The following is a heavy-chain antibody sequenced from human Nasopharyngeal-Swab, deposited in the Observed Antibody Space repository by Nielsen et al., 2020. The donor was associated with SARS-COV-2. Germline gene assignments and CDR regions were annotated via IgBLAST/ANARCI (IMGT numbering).Heavy chain of an antibody. J-gene: IGHJ6*02. Sequence: WVRQAPGQGLEWMGWMDPNSGNTGYAQKFQGRVTNTRNTSISTAYMGLSSLRSEDTAVYYCALPSAAYYYGMDVWGQGTTVTVSS. CDR2: MDPNSGNT. V-gene: IGHV1-8*03. D-gene: IGHD2-2*01. CDR3: ALPSAAYYYGMDV.